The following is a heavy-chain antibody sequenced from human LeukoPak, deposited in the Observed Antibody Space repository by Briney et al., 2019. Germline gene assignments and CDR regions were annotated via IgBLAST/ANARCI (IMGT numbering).Heavy chain of an antibody. CDR2: ITTSGRTA. Sequence: GGSLRLSCAASGFTVNNYNMNWVRQAPGKGPEWVSSITTSGRTAYYADSVRGRFTISKDSAENSLYLQMNSLRDEDTAVYYCARDPTLSYWGQGTWVTVSS. CDR1: GFTVNNYN. CDR3: ARDPTLSY. V-gene: IGHV3-48*02. J-gene: IGHJ4*02.